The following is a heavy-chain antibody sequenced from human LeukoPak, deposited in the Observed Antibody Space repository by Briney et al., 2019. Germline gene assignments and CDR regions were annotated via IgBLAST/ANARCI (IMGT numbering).Heavy chain of an antibody. Sequence: SETLSLTCTVSGGSISSGGYYWSWIRQHPGKGLEWIGYIYYSGSTYYNPSLKSRVTISVDTSKNQFSLKLSSVTAADTAVYYCASIRRDAYNYHYFDYWGQGTLVTVSS. J-gene: IGHJ4*02. D-gene: IGHD5-24*01. CDR1: GGSISSGGYY. CDR3: ASIRRDAYNYHYFDY. CDR2: IYYSGST. V-gene: IGHV4-31*03.